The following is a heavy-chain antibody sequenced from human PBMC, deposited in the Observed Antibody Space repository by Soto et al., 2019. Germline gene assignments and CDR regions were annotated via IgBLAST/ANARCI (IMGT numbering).Heavy chain of an antibody. CDR2: ISYDGSNK. D-gene: IGHD2-2*01. CDR3: ARGYCSSTSCPPDFDY. J-gene: IGHJ4*02. Sequence: PGGSLRLSCAASGFTFSSYAMHWVRQAPGKGLEWVAVISYDGSNKYYADSVKGRFTISRDNSKNTLYLQMNSLRAEDTAVYYCARGYCSSTSCPPDFDYWGQGTLVTAPQ. V-gene: IGHV3-30-3*01. CDR1: GFTFSSYA.